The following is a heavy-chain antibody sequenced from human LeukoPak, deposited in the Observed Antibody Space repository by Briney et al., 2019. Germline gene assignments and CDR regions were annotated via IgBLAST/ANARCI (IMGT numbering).Heavy chain of an antibody. Sequence: GGSLRLSCAASGFTFSAYAMAWVRQAPGQGLEWVSTISGSGGTTYSADSVKGGFTISRDNSKNILYLQVNSLRAGDTAVYYCAKDYYYDSSGYYYGDAFDIWGQGTMVTVSS. J-gene: IGHJ3*02. CDR1: GFTFSAYA. CDR3: AKDYYYDSSGYYYGDAFDI. CDR2: ISGSGGTT. V-gene: IGHV3-23*01. D-gene: IGHD3-22*01.